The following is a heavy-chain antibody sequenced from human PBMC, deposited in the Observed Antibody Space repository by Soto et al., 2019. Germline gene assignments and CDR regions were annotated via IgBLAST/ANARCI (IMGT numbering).Heavy chain of an antibody. CDR1: GGTFSSYA. Sequence: QVQLVQSGAEVKKPGSSVKVSCKASGGTFSSYAISWVRQAPGQGLEWMGGIIPIFGTANYAQKFQGRVTITADESTSTAYMELSSLRSEDTAVYYCASRHLMIVEEGYYYYGMDVWGQGTTVTVSS. V-gene: IGHV1-69*12. D-gene: IGHD3-22*01. J-gene: IGHJ6*02. CDR3: ASRHLMIVEEGYYYYGMDV. CDR2: IIPIFGTA.